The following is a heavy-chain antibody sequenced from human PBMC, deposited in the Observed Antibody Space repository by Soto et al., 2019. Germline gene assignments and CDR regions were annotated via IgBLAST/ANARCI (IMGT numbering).Heavy chain of an antibody. V-gene: IGHV3-30-3*01. CDR1: GFTFSSYA. D-gene: IGHD6-6*01. CDR3: ARYPSEYSSSRPNYYFDY. J-gene: IGHJ4*02. Sequence: GGSLRLSCAASGFTFSSYAMHWVRQAPGKGLEWVAVISYDGSNKYYADSVKGRFTISRDNSKNTLYLQMNSLRAEDTAVYYCARYPSEYSSSRPNYYFDYWGQGTLVTVSS. CDR2: ISYDGSNK.